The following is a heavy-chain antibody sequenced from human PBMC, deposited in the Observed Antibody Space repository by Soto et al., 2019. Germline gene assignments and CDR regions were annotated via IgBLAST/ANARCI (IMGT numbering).Heavy chain of an antibody. CDR1: GGSFSGYY. V-gene: IGHV4-34*01. J-gene: IGHJ6*03. Sequence: QVQLQQWGAGLLKPSETLSLTCAVYGGSFSGYYWSWIRQPPGKGLEWIGEINHSGSTNYNPSLQFRVTISEDTSKNQFSLKLSSVTAADTAVYYCARGLLLGYGELSRRGYHYSYMDVWGKGTTVTVSS. CDR2: INHSGST. CDR3: ARGLLLGYGELSRRGYHYSYMDV. D-gene: IGHD3-10*01.